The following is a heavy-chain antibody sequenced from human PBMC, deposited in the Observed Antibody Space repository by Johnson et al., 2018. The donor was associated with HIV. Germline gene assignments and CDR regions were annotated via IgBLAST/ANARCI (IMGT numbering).Heavy chain of an antibody. J-gene: IGHJ3*02. V-gene: IGHV3-66*01. CDR3: ARDPGFDDAFDI. CDR1: GFSVSSNY. Sequence: VQLVESGGGLVQPGGSLRLSCAASGFSVSSNYMSWVRQAPGKGLEWVSVIYSGGSTYYADSVQGRFTISRDNSKNSLYLQMNSLRAEDTAVYYCARDPGFDDAFDIWGQGTMVTVS. CDR2: IYSGGST.